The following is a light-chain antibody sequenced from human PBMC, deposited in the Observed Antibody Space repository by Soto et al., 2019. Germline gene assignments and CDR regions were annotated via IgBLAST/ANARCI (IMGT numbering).Light chain of an antibody. CDR2: DAS. V-gene: IGKV3-11*01. J-gene: IGKJ3*01. CDR3: QQRENWPFT. Sequence: EIVLTQSPATLSLSPGERATLSCRASQSVGSYLAWFQQRPGQAPRLVIHDASKRATGIPARFSGSGSGTDFSLTISGLEPEYFAVYYCQQRENWPFTFVPGTTVDIK. CDR1: QSVGSY.